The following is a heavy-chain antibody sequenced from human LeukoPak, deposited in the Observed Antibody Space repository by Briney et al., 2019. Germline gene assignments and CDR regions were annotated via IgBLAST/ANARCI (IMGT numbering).Heavy chain of an antibody. Sequence: ASVKVSCKASGYTFTSHYMHWVRQAPGQGLEWMGIINPNGGSTNYAQKFQGRVTVTRDMSTSTAYMELSSLRSEDMAVYYCARGDYGDYGYFDYWGQGTLVTVSS. J-gene: IGHJ4*02. CDR3: ARGDYGDYGYFDY. D-gene: IGHD4-17*01. CDR1: GYTFTSHY. CDR2: INPNGGST. V-gene: IGHV1-46*01.